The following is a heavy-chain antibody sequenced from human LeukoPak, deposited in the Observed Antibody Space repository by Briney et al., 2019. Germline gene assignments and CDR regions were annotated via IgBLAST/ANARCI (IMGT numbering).Heavy chain of an antibody. D-gene: IGHD3-3*02. CDR2: INYNGAIT. V-gene: IGHV3-20*04. J-gene: IGHJ4*02. Sequence: GGSLRLSCATSGFTFVDYGLSWVRRAPGKGLEWLCAINYNGAITYYADSVKGRFTISRDNAKNSLYLRMDSLRAEDTALYYCARDRLGPSFSVSHFDLWGQGTLVTVSS. CDR3: ARDRLGPSFSVSHFDL. CDR1: GFTFVDYG.